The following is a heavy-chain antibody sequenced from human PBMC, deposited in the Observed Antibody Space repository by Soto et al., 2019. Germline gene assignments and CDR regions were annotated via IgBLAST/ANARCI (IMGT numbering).Heavy chain of an antibody. CDR1: GFTFSNAW. J-gene: IGHJ6*02. CDR2: NKNKTDGGTT. V-gene: IGHV3-15*07. Sequence: GGSLRLSCAASGFTFSNAWMNWVRQAPGKGQEWVGRNKNKTDGGTTDYAAPVKVRFTISRDYSKNTLYLQMNSLKTEDTAVYYYTRSLRFLEWLPAYYYYGMDVWGQGTTVTVSS. CDR3: TRSLRFLEWLPAYYYYGMDV. D-gene: IGHD3-3*01.